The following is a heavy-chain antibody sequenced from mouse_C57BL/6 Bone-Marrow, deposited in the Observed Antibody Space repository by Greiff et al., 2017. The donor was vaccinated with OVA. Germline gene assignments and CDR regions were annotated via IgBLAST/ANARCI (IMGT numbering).Heavy chain of an antibody. V-gene: IGHV1-47*01. J-gene: IGHJ1*03. D-gene: IGHD1-1*01. CDR1: GYTFTTYP. CDR3: ARPSGSSYWYFDV. CDR2: FHPYNDDT. Sequence: VQLVESGAELVKPGASVKMSCKASGYTFTTYPIEWMKQNHGKSLEWIGNFHPYNDDTKYNEKFKGKATLTVEKSSSTVYLELSRLTSDDSAVYYCARPSGSSYWYFDVWGTGTTVTVSS.